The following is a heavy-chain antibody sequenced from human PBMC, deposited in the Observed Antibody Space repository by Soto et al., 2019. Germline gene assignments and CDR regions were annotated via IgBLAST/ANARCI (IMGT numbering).Heavy chain of an antibody. CDR2: ISPGSRYP. Sequence: GGSLRLSCVGSGFTFGDSYMSWIRQAPEKGLEWLSYISPGSRYPAYADSVKGRFTISRDNAKRSLYLQMMSLTAEDTAIYYCVRGGGGGLFDPWGQGTMVTVSS. V-gene: IGHV3-11*06. CDR3: VRGGGGGLFDP. D-gene: IGHD2-15*01. CDR1: GFTFGDSY. J-gene: IGHJ5*02.